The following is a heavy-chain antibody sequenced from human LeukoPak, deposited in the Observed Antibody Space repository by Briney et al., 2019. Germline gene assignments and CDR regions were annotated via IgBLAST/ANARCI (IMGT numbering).Heavy chain of an antibody. CDR3: ARERYFDWLLSPFDY. V-gene: IGHV3-48*03. D-gene: IGHD3-9*01. Sequence: GGSLRLSCAASGFTFSSYEMNWVRQAPGKGLEWVSYISSSGSTIYYADSVKGRFTISRDNAKNSLYLQMNSLGAEDTAVYYCARERYFDWLLSPFDYWGQGTLVTVSS. J-gene: IGHJ4*02. CDR1: GFTFSSYE. CDR2: ISSSGSTI.